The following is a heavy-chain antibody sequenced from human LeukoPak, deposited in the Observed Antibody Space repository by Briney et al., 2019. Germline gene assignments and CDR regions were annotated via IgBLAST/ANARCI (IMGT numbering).Heavy chain of an antibody. D-gene: IGHD4-17*01. CDR1: GGSISSYY. Sequence: SETLSLTCTVSGGSISSYYWSWIRQPPGKGLEWIGYIYYSGSTNYNPSLKSRVTISIDTSKKQFSLKLSSVTAADTAVYYCARLATVTTFSNFYFDYWGQRTLVTVSS. V-gene: IGHV4-59*08. CDR2: IYYSGST. J-gene: IGHJ4*02. CDR3: ARLATVTTFSNFYFDY.